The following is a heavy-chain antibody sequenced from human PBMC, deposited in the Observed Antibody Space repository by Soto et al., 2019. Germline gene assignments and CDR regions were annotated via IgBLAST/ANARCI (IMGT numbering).Heavy chain of an antibody. V-gene: IGHV4-30-4*01. Sequence: PSETLSLTCTVSGGSISSGDYYWSWIRQPPGKGLEWIGYIYYSGSTYYNPSLKSRVTISVDTSKNQFSLKLSSVTAADTAVYYCARDGGVDGYNYIHAFDIWGQGTMVTVSS. CDR2: IYYSGST. CDR1: GGSISSGDYY. J-gene: IGHJ3*02. D-gene: IGHD5-12*01. CDR3: ARDGGVDGYNYIHAFDI.